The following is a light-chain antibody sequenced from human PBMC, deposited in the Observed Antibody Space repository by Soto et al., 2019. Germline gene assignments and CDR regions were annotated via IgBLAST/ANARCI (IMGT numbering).Light chain of an antibody. CDR2: RNN. V-gene: IGLV1-47*01. CDR3: AEWDVSLRGQV. J-gene: IGLJ3*02. CDR1: SSNIGSNY. Sequence: QSVLTQPPSASGTPGQRVTISCSGSSSNIGSNYVYWYQQLPGTAPKLLIYRNNQRPSGVPDRFSGSKSGTSASLAITGLPSEDEGDYYCAEWDVSLRGQVFGGGTKLTVL.